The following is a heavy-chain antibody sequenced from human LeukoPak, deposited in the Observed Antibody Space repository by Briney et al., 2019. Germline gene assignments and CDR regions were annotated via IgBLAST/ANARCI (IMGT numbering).Heavy chain of an antibody. CDR3: ARPSGGIAARPLGYYMDV. V-gene: IGHV3-66*02. CDR2: IYSGGST. D-gene: IGHD6-6*01. CDR1: GFTVSSNY. Sequence: GGSLRLSCAASGFTVSSNYMSWVRQAPGKGLEWVSVIYSGGSTYYADSVKGRFTISRDNSKNTLYLQMNSLRAEDTAVYYCARPSGGIAARPLGYYMDVWGKGTTVTVSS. J-gene: IGHJ6*03.